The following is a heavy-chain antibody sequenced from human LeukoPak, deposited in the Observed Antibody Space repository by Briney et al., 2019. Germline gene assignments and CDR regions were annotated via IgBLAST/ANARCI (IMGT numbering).Heavy chain of an antibody. D-gene: IGHD3-22*01. Sequence: PGGSLRLSCAASRFTFSSYGMSWVRQAPGKGLEWVSAISGSGGSTYYADSVKGRFTISRDNSKNTLYLQMNSLRAEDTAVYYCAKARGTYYYDSSGYSLDYWGQGTLVTVSS. V-gene: IGHV3-23*01. CDR1: RFTFSSYG. CDR3: AKARGTYYYDSSGYSLDY. J-gene: IGHJ4*02. CDR2: ISGSGGST.